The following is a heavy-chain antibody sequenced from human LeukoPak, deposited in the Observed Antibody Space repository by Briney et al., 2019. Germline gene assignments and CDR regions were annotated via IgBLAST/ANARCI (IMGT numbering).Heavy chain of an antibody. CDR1: GYTFTSYG. CDR3: ARDSAAQYYYDSSGYYSPVDAFDI. Sequence: ASVKVSCKASGYTFTSYGISWVRQAPGQGLEWMGWISAYNGNTNYAQKLQGRVTMTTDTSTSTAYMELRSLRSDGTAVYYCARDSAAQYYYDSSGYYSPVDAFDIWGQGTMVTVSS. CDR2: ISAYNGNT. D-gene: IGHD3-22*01. J-gene: IGHJ3*02. V-gene: IGHV1-18*01.